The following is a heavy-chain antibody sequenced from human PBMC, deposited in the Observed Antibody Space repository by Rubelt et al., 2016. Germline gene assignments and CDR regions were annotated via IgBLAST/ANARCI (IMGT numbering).Heavy chain of an antibody. J-gene: IGHJ4*02. V-gene: IGHV1-18*01. CDR1: GYTFTTYG. D-gene: IGHD2-21*01. CDR2: ISTHNGDT. CDR3: AALYSDY. Sequence: QVQLVQSGAEVKEPGASVNVFCKASGYTFTTYGISWVRQAPGQGLEWMGWISTHNGDTTYPQKFQGRVTMTTDTSTSTAYMELRSLTSDDTAVYYCAALYSDYWGQGTLLTVSS.